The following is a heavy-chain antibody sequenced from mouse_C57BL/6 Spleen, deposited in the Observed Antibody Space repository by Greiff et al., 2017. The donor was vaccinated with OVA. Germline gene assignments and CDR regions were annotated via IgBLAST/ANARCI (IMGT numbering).Heavy chain of an antibody. D-gene: IGHD3-3*01. Sequence: VQLQESGPELVKPGASVKISCKASGYAFSSSWMNWVKQRPGKGLEWIGRIYPGDGDTNYNGKFKGKATLTADKSSSTAYMQLSSLTSEDSAVYFCARNRGTDYFDYWGQGTTLTVSS. V-gene: IGHV1-82*01. CDR3: ARNRGTDYFDY. J-gene: IGHJ2*01. CDR2: IYPGDGDT. CDR1: GYAFSSSW.